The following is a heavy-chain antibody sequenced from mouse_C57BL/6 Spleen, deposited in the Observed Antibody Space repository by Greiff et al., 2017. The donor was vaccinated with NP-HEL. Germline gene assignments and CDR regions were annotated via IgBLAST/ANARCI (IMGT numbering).Heavy chain of an antibody. CDR2: IYPRSGNT. CDR1: GYTFTSYG. Sequence: VQLQQSGAELARPGASVKLSCKASGYTFTSYGISWVKQRNGQGLEWIGEIYPRSGNTYYNEKFKGKATLTADKSSSTAYRALRSLTSEDSAVYFCARTPLSLAMDYWGQGTSVTVSS. V-gene: IGHV1-81*01. CDR3: ARTPLSLAMDY. J-gene: IGHJ4*01.